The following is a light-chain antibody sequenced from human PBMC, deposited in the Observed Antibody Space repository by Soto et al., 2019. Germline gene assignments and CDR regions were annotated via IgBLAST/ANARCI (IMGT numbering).Light chain of an antibody. Sequence: EIVLTQSPGTLSLSPGERATLSCRASQSVGSRFLAWYQQKPGQAPRLLIYGASNRATGIPDRFSGSGSGTDFTITISRLEPEDFAVYYCQQSSASPPVACGGGTKVEIK. CDR3: QQSSASPPVA. CDR2: GAS. V-gene: IGKV3-20*01. CDR1: QSVGSRF. J-gene: IGKJ4*01.